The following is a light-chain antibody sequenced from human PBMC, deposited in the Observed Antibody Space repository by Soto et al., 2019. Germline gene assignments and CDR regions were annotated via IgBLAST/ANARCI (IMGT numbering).Light chain of an antibody. Sequence: QSALTQPPSVSGSPGQSVTISCTGTSSDVGSYNRVSWYQQPPGTAPKLMIYEVTHRPSGVPDRFSGSKSGNTASLTISGLQAEDEVDYYCNSYTGSSTWVFGGGTKLTVL. CDR3: NSYTGSSTWV. CDR1: SSDVGSYNR. V-gene: IGLV2-18*02. CDR2: EVT. J-gene: IGLJ3*02.